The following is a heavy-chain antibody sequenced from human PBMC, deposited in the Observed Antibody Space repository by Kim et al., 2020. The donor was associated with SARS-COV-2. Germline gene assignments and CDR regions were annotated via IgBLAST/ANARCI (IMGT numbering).Heavy chain of an antibody. CDR2: IYYSGST. Sequence: SETLSLTCTVSGGSISSSSYYWGWIRQPPGKGLEWIGSIYYSGSTYYNPSLKSRVTISVDTSKNQFSLKLSSVTAADTAVYYCARQPWHFPAATGMDVWGQGTTVTVSS. V-gene: IGHV4-39*01. D-gene: IGHD3-3*02. CDR1: GGSISSSSYY. CDR3: ARQPWHFPAATGMDV. J-gene: IGHJ6*02.